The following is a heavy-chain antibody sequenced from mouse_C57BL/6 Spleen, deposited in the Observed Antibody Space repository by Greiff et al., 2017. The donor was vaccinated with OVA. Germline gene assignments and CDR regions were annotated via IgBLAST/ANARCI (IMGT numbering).Heavy chain of an antibody. Sequence: EVKLVESGGGLVQPKGSLKLSCAASGFTFNTYAMHWVRQAPGKGLEWVARIRRTSSNYATYYADSVKDRFTISRDDSQSMLYLQMNNLKTEDTAMYYCVRGYDGYPGGYFDYWGQGTTLTVSS. CDR1: GFTFNTYA. CDR3: VRGYDGYPGGYFDY. V-gene: IGHV10-3*01. D-gene: IGHD2-3*01. J-gene: IGHJ2*01. CDR2: IRRTSSNYAT.